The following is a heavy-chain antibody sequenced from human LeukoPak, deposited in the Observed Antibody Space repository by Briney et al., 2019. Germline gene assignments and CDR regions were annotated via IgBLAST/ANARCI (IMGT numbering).Heavy chain of an antibody. J-gene: IGHJ4*02. CDR3: ARYYYDSSGYFDY. D-gene: IGHD3-22*01. CDR1: GYTFTGYY. CDR2: INPNNGGT. Sequence: ASVKVSCKASGYTFTGYYIHWVRQAPGQGLEWMGRINPNNGGTNYAQKFQGRVTMTRDMSMSTAYMELSRLRSVDTAVYYCARYYYDSSGYFDYWGQGTLVTVSS. V-gene: IGHV1-2*06.